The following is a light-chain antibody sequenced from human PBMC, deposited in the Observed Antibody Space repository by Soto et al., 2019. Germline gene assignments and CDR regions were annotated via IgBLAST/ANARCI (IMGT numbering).Light chain of an antibody. Sequence: DIEITQSPCSLSASVGERGTSTCGATHGISSYLAWYQQKPGQPPKLLIYGASSLQSGVPSRVSGSGSGTDFTLSISSLQPEDFATYYCQQSYSAPLTFGGGTKVDIK. CDR1: HGISSY. J-gene: IGKJ4*01. CDR3: QQSYSAPLT. V-gene: IGKV1-39*01. CDR2: GAS.